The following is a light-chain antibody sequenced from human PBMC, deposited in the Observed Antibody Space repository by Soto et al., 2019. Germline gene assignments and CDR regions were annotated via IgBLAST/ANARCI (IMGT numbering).Light chain of an antibody. CDR3: QRYGALPPT. V-gene: IGKV3-20*01. J-gene: IGKJ4*01. Sequence: EIVLTQFPGALSLSPGERVTLSCRASQTVSNTYLAWYQQKRGQAPKFLIYGASNRATGISDRFSGSGYGTDFPLTISRLEPEEFAVYYCQRYGALPPTFGGGTKVEIK. CDR2: GAS. CDR1: QTVSNTY.